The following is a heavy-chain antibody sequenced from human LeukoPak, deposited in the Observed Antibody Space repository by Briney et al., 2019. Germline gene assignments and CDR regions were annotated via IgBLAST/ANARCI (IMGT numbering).Heavy chain of an antibody. CDR2: ISYDGSKK. Sequence: PGGSLRLSCAASGFTFSSYGMHWVRQAPGKGLEWVAVISYDGSKKYYADSVKGRFTISRENSKNTLYLQMNSLRAEDTAVYYCARVRTAMVQDAFDIWGQGTMVTVSS. CDR1: GFTFSSYG. CDR3: ARVRTAMVQDAFDI. D-gene: IGHD5-18*01. J-gene: IGHJ3*02. V-gene: IGHV3-30*03.